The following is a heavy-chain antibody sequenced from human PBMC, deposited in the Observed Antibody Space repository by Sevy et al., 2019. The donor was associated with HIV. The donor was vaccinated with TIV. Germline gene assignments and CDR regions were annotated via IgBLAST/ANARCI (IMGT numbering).Heavy chain of an antibody. CDR1: GYTFTDYW. CDR2: IKPNSGDT. Sequence: ASVKVSCKTSGYTFTDYWMHWIRQAPGQGLECMGYIKPNSGDTIYAQKFQDRVTINRDTSISTGYMEMTRLRSDDTAVYACATGAAHYFDYWGQGTLVTVSS. CDR3: ATGAAHYFDY. V-gene: IGHV1-2*02. D-gene: IGHD2-15*01. J-gene: IGHJ4*02.